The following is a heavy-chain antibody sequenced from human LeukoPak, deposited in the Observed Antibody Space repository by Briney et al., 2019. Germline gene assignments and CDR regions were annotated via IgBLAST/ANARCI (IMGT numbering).Heavy chain of an antibody. CDR3: AREHWAAPDH. Sequence: GGCLRLSCAAPGLTFGVYYMTSIRQAPGRGLEPLSFISPTGDIIKYVDSVKGRFTISQDNAKSSMYLEMNSLRAEDTAVYYCAREHWAAPDHWGQGTLVTVSP. J-gene: IGHJ4*02. CDR2: ISPTGDII. CDR1: GLTFGVYY. D-gene: IGHD3-16*01. V-gene: IGHV3-11*01.